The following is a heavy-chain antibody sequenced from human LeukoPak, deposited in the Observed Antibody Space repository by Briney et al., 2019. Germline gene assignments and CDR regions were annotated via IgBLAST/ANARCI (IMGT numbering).Heavy chain of an antibody. CDR3: ARGYYYGSGSYDDY. CDR1: GYTFTSYD. J-gene: IGHJ4*02. CDR2: MNPNSGNT. V-gene: IGHV1-8*01. D-gene: IGHD3-10*01. Sequence: ASVKVSCKASGYTFTSYDINWVRQATGQGLEWMGWMNPNSGNTGYAQKFQGRVTMTRNTSISTAYIELSSLRSEDTAVYYCARGYYYGSGSYDDYWGQGTLVTVSS.